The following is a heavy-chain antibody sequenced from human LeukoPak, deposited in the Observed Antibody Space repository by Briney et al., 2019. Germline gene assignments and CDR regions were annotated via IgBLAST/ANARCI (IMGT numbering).Heavy chain of an antibody. CDR3: ARANYYYDSSGYYYYYYYMDV. CDR1: GYTFTSYD. CDR2: MNPNSGNT. V-gene: IGHV1-8*03. Sequence: GASVKVSCKASGYTFTSYDINWVRQAPRQGLEWMGWMNPNSGNTGYAQKFQGRVTITRNTSISTAYMELSSLRSEDTAVYYYARANYYYDSSGYYYYYYYMDVWGKGTTVTVSS. J-gene: IGHJ6*03. D-gene: IGHD3-22*01.